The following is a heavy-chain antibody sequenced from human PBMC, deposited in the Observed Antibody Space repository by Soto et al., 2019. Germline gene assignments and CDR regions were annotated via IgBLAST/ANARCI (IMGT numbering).Heavy chain of an antibody. CDR3: GRQYGSGSFDY. J-gene: IGHJ4*02. D-gene: IGHD3-10*01. Sequence: GESLKISCKASGYDFNCYWLGWVRQMPGKGLEWMGIIYPGDSDIRYSPSFEGQITISADKSISTAYLQWSGLEASDTAMVYCGRQYGSGSFDYWGQGIMVTVSS. CDR2: IYPGDSDI. V-gene: IGHV5-51*01. CDR1: GYDFNCYW.